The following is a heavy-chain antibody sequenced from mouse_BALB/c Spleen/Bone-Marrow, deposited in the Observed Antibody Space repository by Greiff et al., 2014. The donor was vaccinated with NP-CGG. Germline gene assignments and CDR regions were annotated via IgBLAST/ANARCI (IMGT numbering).Heavy chain of an antibody. CDR1: GYTFTEYI. CDR2: FYPGSGSI. V-gene: IGHV1-62-2*01. Sequence: VQLQESGAGLVKPGASVKLSCKASGYTFTEYIIHWVKQRSGQGLEWIGWFYPGSGSIKYNEKFKDKATLTADKSSSTVYMELSRLASEDSAVYFCARHESYGNYLYFDVWGAGTTVTVSS. CDR3: ARHESYGNYLYFDV. J-gene: IGHJ1*01. D-gene: IGHD2-10*02.